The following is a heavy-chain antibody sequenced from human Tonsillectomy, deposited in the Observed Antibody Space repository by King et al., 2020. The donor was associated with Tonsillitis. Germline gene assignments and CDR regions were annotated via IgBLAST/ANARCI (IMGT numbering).Heavy chain of an antibody. CDR1: GFTFSSYA. Sequence: VQLVESGGGLVQPGGSLRLSCAASGFTFSSYAMSWVRQAPGKGLEWVSAISVSGGSTYYADSVKGRFTISRDNSKNTLYLQMNSLRAEDTAVYYCAKGVVVVPAAILYYDYWGQGTLVTVSS. CDR2: ISVSGGST. V-gene: IGHV3-23*04. D-gene: IGHD2-2*01. J-gene: IGHJ4*02. CDR3: AKGVVVVPAAILYYDY.